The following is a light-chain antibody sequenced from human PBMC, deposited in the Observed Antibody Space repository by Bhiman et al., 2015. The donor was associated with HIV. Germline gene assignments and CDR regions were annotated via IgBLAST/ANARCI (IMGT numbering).Light chain of an antibody. CDR1: TSNIGSNY. V-gene: IGLV1-51*01. CDR3: GTWDSSLSAVV. Sequence: QSVLTQPPSVSAPPGQKVTISCSGTTSNIGSNYVAWYQQLPGTAPKLLIYDNDKRPSGIPDRISASKSGTSATLDITRLQTGDEADYYCGTWDSSLSAVVFGGGTKLTVL. CDR2: DND. J-gene: IGLJ2*01.